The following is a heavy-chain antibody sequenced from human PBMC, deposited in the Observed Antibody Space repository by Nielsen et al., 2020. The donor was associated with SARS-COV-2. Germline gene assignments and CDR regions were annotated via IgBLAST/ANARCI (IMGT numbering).Heavy chain of an antibody. CDR3: ARGPLAAAGTADY. CDR2: INAGNGNT. CDR1: AYTFTSYA. D-gene: IGHD6-13*01. J-gene: IGHJ4*02. Sequence: ASVKVSCKASAYTFTSYAMHWVRQAPGQSLEWMGWINAGNGNTKYSQKFQGRVTITRDTSASTAYMELSSLRSEDTVVYYCARGPLAAAGTADYWGQGTLVTVSS. V-gene: IGHV1-3*01.